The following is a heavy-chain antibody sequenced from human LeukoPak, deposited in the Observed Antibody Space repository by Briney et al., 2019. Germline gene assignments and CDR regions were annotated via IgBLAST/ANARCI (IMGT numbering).Heavy chain of an antibody. D-gene: IGHD3-10*01. CDR1: GYTFTSYG. CDR2: ISAYNGNT. Sequence: ASVKVSCKASGYTFTSYGIIWVRQAPGQGLEWMGGISAYNGNTNYAQKLQGRVTMTTGTSTSTAYMELSSLRSEDTAVYYCAGWFVTMVRGVIKDWFDPWGQGTLVTVSS. V-gene: IGHV1-18*04. J-gene: IGHJ5*02. CDR3: AGWFVTMVRGVIKDWFDP.